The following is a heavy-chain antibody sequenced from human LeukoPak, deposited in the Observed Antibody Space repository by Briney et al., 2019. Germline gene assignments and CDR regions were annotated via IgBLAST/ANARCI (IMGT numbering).Heavy chain of an antibody. Sequence: AGGSLRLSCAASGFTFSNYAMHWVRQAPGKGLEWMTIISFDGNKKFYADSVKGRFTISRDNSKDTLYLQMNSLRAEDTAVYYCARESTYNWFDPWGQGTLVTVSS. CDR1: GFTFSNYA. V-gene: IGHV3-30-3*01. J-gene: IGHJ5*02. CDR3: ARESTYNWFDP. CDR2: ISFDGNKK.